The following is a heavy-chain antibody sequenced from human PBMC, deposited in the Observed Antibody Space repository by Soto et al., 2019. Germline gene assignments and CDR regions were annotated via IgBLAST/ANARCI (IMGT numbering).Heavy chain of an antibody. D-gene: IGHD1-26*01. CDR3: TRAAIRGELLEY. CDR2: IWHDGSNK. J-gene: IGHJ4*02. V-gene: IGHV3-33*08. Sequence: GGSLRLSCAASGFTFSSYAMHWVRQAPGKGLEWVALIWHDGSNKGYADSVKGRFTISRDNSKNTLNLQMNSLRVEDTAVYYCTRAAIRGELLEYWGQGTQVTVSS. CDR1: GFTFSSYA.